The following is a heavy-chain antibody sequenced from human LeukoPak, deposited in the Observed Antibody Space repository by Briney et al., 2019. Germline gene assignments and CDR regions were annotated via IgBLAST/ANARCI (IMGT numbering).Heavy chain of an antibody. Sequence: PGGALRLSCAASGFNFNRYNMDWVRQAPGKGLEWVSSISSTSSYIYYADSLKGRFTISRDNAKNSLYLQMNSLKAEDTAVYYCARRGYVGANGQVDYWGQGTLVTVSS. CDR2: ISSTSSYI. J-gene: IGHJ4*02. V-gene: IGHV3-21*01. CDR3: ARRGYVGANGQVDY. CDR1: GFNFNRYN. D-gene: IGHD1-26*01.